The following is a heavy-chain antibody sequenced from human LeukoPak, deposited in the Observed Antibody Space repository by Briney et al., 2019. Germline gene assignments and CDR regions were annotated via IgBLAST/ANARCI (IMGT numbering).Heavy chain of an antibody. CDR3: AKDQKNYYYMDV. V-gene: IGHV3-30*07. CDR2: ISYDGSNK. Sequence: GGSLRLSCAASGFTFSSYAMHWVRQAPGKGLEWVAVISYDGSNKYYADSVKGRFTISRDNSKNTLFLQMNSLRAEDTAVYYCAKDQKNYYYMDVWGKGTTVTVSS. J-gene: IGHJ6*03. CDR1: GFTFSSYA.